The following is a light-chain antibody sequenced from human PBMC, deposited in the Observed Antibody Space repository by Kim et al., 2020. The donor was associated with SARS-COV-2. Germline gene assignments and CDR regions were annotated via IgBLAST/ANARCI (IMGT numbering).Light chain of an antibody. CDR2: DVS. CDR3: CSYAGSYTFVV. J-gene: IGLJ2*01. V-gene: IGLV2-11*01. CDR1: SSDVGGYNY. Sequence: QSATLSCTGTSSDVGGYNYVSWYQQHPGKAPKLMIYDVSKRPSGVPDRFSGSKSGNTASLTISGLQAEDEADYYCCSYAGSYTFVVFGGGTQLTVL.